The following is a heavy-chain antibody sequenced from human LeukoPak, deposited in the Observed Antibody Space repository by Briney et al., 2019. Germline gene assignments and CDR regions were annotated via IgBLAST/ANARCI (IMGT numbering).Heavy chain of an antibody. V-gene: IGHV5-51*01. D-gene: IGHD3-3*01. CDR1: AYSFTSYW. Sequence: GESLKISCKGSAYSFTSYWIVWVRQMPGKGLEWMGIIYPGDSDTRYSPSFQGQVTISADKSISTAYLQWSSLKASDTTMYYCARYGSFGVVTNAFDYSGQGTLVTVSS. J-gene: IGHJ4*02. CDR3: ARYGSFGVVTNAFDY. CDR2: IYPGDSDT.